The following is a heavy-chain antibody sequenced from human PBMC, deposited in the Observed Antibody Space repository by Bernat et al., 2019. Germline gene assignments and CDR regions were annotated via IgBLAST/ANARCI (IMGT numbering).Heavy chain of an antibody. V-gene: IGHV5-10-1*03. CDR1: GYSFTSYW. J-gene: IGHJ4*02. D-gene: IGHD6-19*01. CDR3: GRHAFGYRGWYYFDY. Sequence: EVQLVQSGAEVKKPGESLRISCKGSGYSFTSYWISWVRQMPGKGLEWMGRIDPSDSYTNYSPSFQGHVTISADKSISTAYLQWSSLKASDTAMYYCGRHAFGYRGWYYFDYWGQGTLVTVSS. CDR2: IDPSDSYT.